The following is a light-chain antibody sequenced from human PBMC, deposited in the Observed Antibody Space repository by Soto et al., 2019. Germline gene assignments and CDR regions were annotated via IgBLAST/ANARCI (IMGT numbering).Light chain of an antibody. V-gene: IGLV1-44*01. CDR1: SSNIGSNT. J-gene: IGLJ1*01. Sequence: QSVLTQPPSASGTPGQRVTISCSGSSSNIGSNTVNWYQQLPGTAPQLLIYSNNQRPSGVPDRFSGSKSGTSASLAISWLQSEDEADYYCAAWDDSLNGYVFGTGTKLTVL. CDR2: SNN. CDR3: AAWDDSLNGYV.